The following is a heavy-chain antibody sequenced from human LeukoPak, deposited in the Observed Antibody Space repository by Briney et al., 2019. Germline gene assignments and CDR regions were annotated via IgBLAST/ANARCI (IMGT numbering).Heavy chain of an antibody. CDR1: AGSINAGSYY. D-gene: IGHD2-2*01. V-gene: IGHV4-61*02. Sequence: SQTLSLTCTVSAGSINAGSYYWSWIRQPAGKGLEWIGRILTSGSSGSITYNPSLESRVTLSLDTSKNHFSLNLSSVTAADTALYYCARDLSSRTSAFDPWGQGILVTVSS. CDR2: ILTSGSS. CDR3: ARDLSSRTSAFDP. J-gene: IGHJ5*02.